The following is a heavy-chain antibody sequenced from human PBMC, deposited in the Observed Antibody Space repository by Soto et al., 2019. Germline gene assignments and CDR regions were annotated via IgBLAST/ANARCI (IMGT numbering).Heavy chain of an antibody. CDR1: GFTFSSYA. Sequence: GGSLRLSCAASGFTFSSYAMSWVRQAPGKGLEWVSTISGSGYSTYYADSVKGRFTISRDNSKNTLYLQMNSLRAEDTAVYYCAKGREMATTPFDYWGQGTLVTVSS. J-gene: IGHJ4*02. CDR2: ISGSGYST. V-gene: IGHV3-23*01. D-gene: IGHD1-1*01. CDR3: AKGREMATTPFDY.